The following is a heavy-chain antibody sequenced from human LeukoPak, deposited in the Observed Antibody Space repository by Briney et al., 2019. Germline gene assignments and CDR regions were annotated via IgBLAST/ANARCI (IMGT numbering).Heavy chain of an antibody. CDR1: GFIFSSLA. V-gene: IGHV3-23*01. CDR3: AKQFLGAN. Sequence: GGSLRLSCAASGFIFSSLAMTWVRQAPGKGLEWVSTINAVDANTYYADSVKGRFTVSRDNSRNTLYLQMNSLRAEDTAVYYCAKQFLGANWGQGALVVVSS. J-gene: IGHJ4*02. D-gene: IGHD4/OR15-4a*01. CDR2: INAVDANT.